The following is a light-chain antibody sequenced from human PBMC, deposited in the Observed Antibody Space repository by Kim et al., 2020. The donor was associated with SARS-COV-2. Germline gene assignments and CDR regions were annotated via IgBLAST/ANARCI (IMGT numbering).Light chain of an antibody. CDR2: GAS. CDR1: QEIRKC. Sequence: ASVGERVTITCRASQEIRKCLVWFQQKPGEAPQSLIYGASNLQSGVPSKFSGSGSGTEFSLTINSLQPEDFATYYCQQYRSYPVTFGQGTRLEIK. J-gene: IGKJ5*01. CDR3: QQYRSYPVT. V-gene: IGKV1-16*02.